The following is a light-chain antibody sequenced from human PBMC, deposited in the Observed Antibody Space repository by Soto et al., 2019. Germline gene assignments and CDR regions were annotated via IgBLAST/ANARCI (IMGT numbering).Light chain of an antibody. CDR1: QSVSSSY. CDR3: QQYGSSRRT. V-gene: IGKV3-20*01. CDR2: GAS. Sequence: EILLTQSPGTLSLSPGERATLSCRASQSVSSSYLAWYQQKPGQAPRLLIYGASSRATGIPDRFSGSGSGTGFTLTISRLEPEDFAVYYCQQYGSSRRTFGQGTKVDIK. J-gene: IGKJ1*01.